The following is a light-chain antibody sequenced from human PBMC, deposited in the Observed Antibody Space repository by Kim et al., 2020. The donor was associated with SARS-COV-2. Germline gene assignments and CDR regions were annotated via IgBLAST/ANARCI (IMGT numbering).Light chain of an antibody. CDR1: QSLVHTDGNIY. CDR2: KVS. Sequence: DIVMTQSPLSLPVTLGQPASISCRSSQSLVHTDGNIYLSWFHQRPGQSPRRLIYKVSTRDSGVPDRFSGSGSGTEFTLQISRVEAEDVGVYYCMQDTQRLTFGGGTKLEI. V-gene: IGKV2-30*02. J-gene: IGKJ4*01. CDR3: MQDTQRLT.